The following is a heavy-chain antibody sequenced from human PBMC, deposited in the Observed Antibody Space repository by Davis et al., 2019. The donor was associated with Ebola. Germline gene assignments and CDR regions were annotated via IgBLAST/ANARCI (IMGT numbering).Heavy chain of an antibody. V-gene: IGHV5-51*01. J-gene: IGHJ5*02. D-gene: IGHD2-2*03. Sequence: GESLKISCKGSGYIFTTYWIGWVRQMPGKGLELMGITYPGDSDTRYSPSFQGQVTISADKSISTAYLQWSSLKASDTAMYYCARRGYCSGNRCPWGWFDPWGQGTLVTVSS. CDR1: GYIFTTYW. CDR3: ARRGYCSGNRCPWGWFDP. CDR2: TYPGDSDT.